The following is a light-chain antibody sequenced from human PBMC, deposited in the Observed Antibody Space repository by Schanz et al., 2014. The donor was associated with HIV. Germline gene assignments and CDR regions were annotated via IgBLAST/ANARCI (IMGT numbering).Light chain of an antibody. V-gene: IGLV2-14*03. CDR2: DVS. J-gene: IGLJ3*02. CDR1: RSDVGAHNY. CDR3: SSYTSSSTRPWV. Sequence: QSALTQPASVSGSPGQSITISCTGTRSDVGAHNYVSWYQQHPGKAPKLMIYDVSNRPSGVSNRFSGSKSGNTASLTISGLQAEDEADYYCSSYTSSSTRPWVFGGGTKLTVL.